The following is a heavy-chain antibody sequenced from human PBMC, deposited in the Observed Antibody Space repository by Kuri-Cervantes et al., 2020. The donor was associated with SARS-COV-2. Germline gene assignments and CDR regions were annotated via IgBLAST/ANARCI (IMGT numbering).Heavy chain of an antibody. D-gene: IGHD3-10*01. V-gene: IGHV3-21*03. CDR1: GFTFSSYS. Sequence: ETLSLTCAASGFTFSSYSMNWVRQAPGKGLEWVSSISSSSYIYYADSVKGRFTISRDNAKNSLYLQMNSLKTEDTAVYYCTTGGLLWFGELLRDAFDIWGQGTMVTVSS. CDR3: TTGGLLWFGELLRDAFDI. CDR2: ISSSSYI. J-gene: IGHJ3*02.